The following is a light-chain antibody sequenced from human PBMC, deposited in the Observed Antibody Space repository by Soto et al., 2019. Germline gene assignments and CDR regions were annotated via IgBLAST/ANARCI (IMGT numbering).Light chain of an antibody. CDR3: SSYTSSSTWV. CDR1: SIDVGGYNH. V-gene: IGLV2-14*01. Sequence: QSALTQPASVSGSPGQSITISCTGTSIDVGGYNHVSWYQQHPGKAPRLMIYEVTNRPSGVSNRFSGSKSGNTASLTISGPQAEDEADYYCSSYTSSSTWVFGGGTKLTVL. CDR2: EVT. J-gene: IGLJ3*02.